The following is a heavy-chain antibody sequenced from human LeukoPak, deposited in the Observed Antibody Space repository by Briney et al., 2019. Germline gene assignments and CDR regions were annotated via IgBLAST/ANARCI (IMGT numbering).Heavy chain of an antibody. V-gene: IGHV4-59*01. D-gene: IGHD3-10*01. J-gene: IGHJ5*02. CDR1: GGSIRSYY. CDR2: IYYSGST. CDR3: ARGGYGSGSCLYWFDP. Sequence: SETLSLTCTVSGGSIRSYYWSWIRQPPGKGLEWIGYIYYSGSTNYNPSLKSRVTISVDTSKNQFSLKLSSVTAADTAVYYCARGGYGSGSCLYWFDPWGQGTQVTVSS.